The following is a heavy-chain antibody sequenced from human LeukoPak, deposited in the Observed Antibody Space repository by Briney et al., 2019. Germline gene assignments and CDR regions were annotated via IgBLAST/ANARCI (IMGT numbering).Heavy chain of an antibody. CDR1: GGSIRSGDYY. CDR3: ARDGSLYYGSGRYRAYFLDY. Sequence: TSETLSLTCTVSGGSIRSGDYYWSWVRQPPGKGLEWIGCISYNGRTYYNPSLKSRLNISLDASKNQVSLKLSSVTAADTAVYFCARDGSLYYGSGRYRAYFLDYWGQGTLVTVSS. D-gene: IGHD3-10*01. J-gene: IGHJ4*02. CDR2: ISYNGRT. V-gene: IGHV4-30-4*01.